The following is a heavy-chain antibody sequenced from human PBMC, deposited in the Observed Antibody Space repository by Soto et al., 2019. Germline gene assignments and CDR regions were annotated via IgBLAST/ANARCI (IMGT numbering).Heavy chain of an antibody. CDR3: AKGVVPVDILDYYDTDG. Sequence: GGSLRLSCAASGFTFSSYAMSWVRQAPGKGLEWVSAISGSGGSTYYVDSVKGWFTMSRNNSKNTLYLQMNSLRSEDTAVTYCAKGVVPVDILDYYDTDGWGKGTTVTVSS. V-gene: IGHV3-23*01. D-gene: IGHD5-12*01. CDR1: GFTFSSYA. CDR2: ISGSGGST. J-gene: IGHJ6*03.